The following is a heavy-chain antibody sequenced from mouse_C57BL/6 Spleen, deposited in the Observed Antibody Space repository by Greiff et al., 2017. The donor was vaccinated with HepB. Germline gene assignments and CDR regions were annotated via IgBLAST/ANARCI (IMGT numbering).Heavy chain of an antibody. Sequence: EVMLVESGGGLVKPGGSLKLSCAASGFTFSDYGMHWVRQAPEKGLEWVAYISSGSSTIYYADTVKDRCTISRDNAKNTLFLQMTSLRSEDTAMYYVARPYYYGSSPWFAYWGHGTLVTVSA. CDR1: GFTFSDYG. CDR3: ARPYYYGSSPWFAY. J-gene: IGHJ3*01. V-gene: IGHV5-17*01. CDR2: ISSGSSTI. D-gene: IGHD1-1*01.